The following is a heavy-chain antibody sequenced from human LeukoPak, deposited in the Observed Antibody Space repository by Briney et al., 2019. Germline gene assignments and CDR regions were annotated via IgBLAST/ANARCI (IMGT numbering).Heavy chain of an antibody. Sequence: GGSLRLSCAASGFTFSDYYMTWIRQAPGKGLEWVSYISSRGSTILYADSVKGRFTISRDNAKNSPYLQMNSLRAEDTAVYYCARGNNDYGDNGKIRFGYMDVWGKGTTVTVSS. CDR3: ARGNNDYGDNGKIRFGYMDV. CDR2: ISSRGSTI. V-gene: IGHV3-11*04. D-gene: IGHD4-17*01. J-gene: IGHJ6*03. CDR1: GFTFSDYY.